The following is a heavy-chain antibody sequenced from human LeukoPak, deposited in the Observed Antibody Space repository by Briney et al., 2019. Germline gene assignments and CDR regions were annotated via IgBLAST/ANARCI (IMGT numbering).Heavy chain of an antibody. J-gene: IGHJ4*02. V-gene: IGHV1-18*01. Sequence: GASVKVSCKASGYTYSSYGISWVRQAPGQGLEWMGWISGYNGKTKYEQKVQGRVTMTTDTSTGTAYMELRSLRSDDTAVYYCARDLDSSSWYDYWGQGTLVTVSS. CDR2: ISGYNGKT. CDR3: ARDLDSSSWYDY. D-gene: IGHD6-13*01. CDR1: GYTYSSYG.